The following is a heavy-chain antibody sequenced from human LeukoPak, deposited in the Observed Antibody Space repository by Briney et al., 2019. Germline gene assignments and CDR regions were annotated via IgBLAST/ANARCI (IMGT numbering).Heavy chain of an antibody. J-gene: IGHJ1*01. Sequence: SETLSLTCTVSGGSISSSSYYWGWIRQPPGKGLEWIGSIYYSGSTYYNPSLKSRVTISVDTSKNQFSLKLSSVTAADTAVYYCARDISGYSSSWLDWGQGTLVTVSS. CDR1: GGSISSSSYY. D-gene: IGHD6-13*01. V-gene: IGHV4-39*07. CDR3: ARDISGYSSSWLD. CDR2: IYYSGST.